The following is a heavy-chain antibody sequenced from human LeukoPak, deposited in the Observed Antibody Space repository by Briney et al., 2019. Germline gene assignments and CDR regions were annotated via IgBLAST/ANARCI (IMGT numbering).Heavy chain of an antibody. CDR3: ARDLGRITMVRGASDY. Sequence: GGSLRLSCAASGFTFSSYSMNWVRHAPGKGLEWVSSISSSSSYIYYADSGKGRFTISRDNAKNSLYLQMNSLRAEDTAVYYCARDLGRITMVRGASDYWGQGTLVTVSS. CDR2: ISSSSSYI. J-gene: IGHJ4*02. CDR1: GFTFSSYS. D-gene: IGHD3-10*01. V-gene: IGHV3-21*01.